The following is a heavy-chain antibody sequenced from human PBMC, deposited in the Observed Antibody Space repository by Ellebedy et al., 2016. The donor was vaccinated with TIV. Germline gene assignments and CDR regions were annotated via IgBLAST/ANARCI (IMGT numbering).Heavy chain of an antibody. CDR2: IDNRGDTT. D-gene: IGHD3-10*01. CDR3: ARDLYYGSGKIASS. J-gene: IGHJ1*01. CDR1: GFTFSCCA. Sequence: PSETLSLTCAASGFTFSCCAMSWVRQAPGKGLEWVSVIDNRGDTTYADSVKGRFTISRDNSKNTLYLQMNSLRADDTAIYYCARDLYYGSGKIASSWGQGTLVTVSS. V-gene: IGHV3-23*01.